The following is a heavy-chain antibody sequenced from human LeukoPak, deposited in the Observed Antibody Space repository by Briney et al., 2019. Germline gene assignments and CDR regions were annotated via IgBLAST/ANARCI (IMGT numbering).Heavy chain of an antibody. CDR2: INPNSGGT. CDR1: GYTFTGYY. CDR3: ARGGSSSPLFDP. Sequence: ASVKVSCKASGYTFTGYYMHWVRQAPGQGLEWMGWINPNSGGTNYAQKFQGWVTMTRDTSIRTAYMELSRLRSDDTAVYYCARGGSSSPLFDPWGQGTLVTVSS. D-gene: IGHD6-13*01. J-gene: IGHJ5*02. V-gene: IGHV1-2*04.